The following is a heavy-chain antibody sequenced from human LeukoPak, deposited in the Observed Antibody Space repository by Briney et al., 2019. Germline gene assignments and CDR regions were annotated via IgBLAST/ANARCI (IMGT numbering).Heavy chain of an antibody. V-gene: IGHV3-21*01. J-gene: IGHJ3*02. Sequence: GGSLRLSCAASGFTVSSNYMSWVRQAPGKGLEWVSSISSSSSYIYYADSVKGRFTISRDNAKNSLYLQMNSLRAEDTAVYYCARPSSTSCYICDAFDIWGQGTMVTVSS. D-gene: IGHD2-2*02. CDR2: ISSSSSYI. CDR3: ARPSSTSCYICDAFDI. CDR1: GFTVSSNY.